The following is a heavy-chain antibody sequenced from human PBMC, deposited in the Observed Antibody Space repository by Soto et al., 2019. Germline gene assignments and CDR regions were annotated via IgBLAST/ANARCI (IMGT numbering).Heavy chain of an antibody. CDR3: AREQVPAALAVGYYGMDV. CDR1: GYTFTGYY. V-gene: IGHV1-2*04. CDR2: INPNSGGT. J-gene: IGHJ6*02. D-gene: IGHD2-2*01. Sequence: ASVKVSCKASGYTFTGYYMHWVRQAPGQGLEWMGWINPNSGGTNYAQKFQGWVTMTRDTSISTAYMELSRLRSDDTAVYYCAREQVPAALAVGYYGMDVWGQGTKVTVSS.